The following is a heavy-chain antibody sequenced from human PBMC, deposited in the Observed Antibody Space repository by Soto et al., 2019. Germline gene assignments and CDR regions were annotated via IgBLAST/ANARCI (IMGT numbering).Heavy chain of an antibody. CDR3: AREYTAWPLAYGLDV. CDR2: ISSRSDI. Sequence: GGSLRLFCVGSGFTFSTYSINWVRQAPGKGLEWVSSISSRSDIYYADSVKGRFTISRDNAKNSVSLQMNSLRAEDTAVYYCAREYTAWPLAYGLDVWGQGTTGTVSS. V-gene: IGHV3-21*01. J-gene: IGHJ6*02. CDR1: GFTFSTYS. D-gene: IGHD2-2*02.